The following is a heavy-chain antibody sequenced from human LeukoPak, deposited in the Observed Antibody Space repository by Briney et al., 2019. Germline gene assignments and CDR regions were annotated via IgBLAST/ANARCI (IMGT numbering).Heavy chain of an antibody. V-gene: IGHV4-30-2*01. CDR3: ARGGRRISDYGMDV. CDR2: IYHSGST. J-gene: IGHJ6*04. Sequence: PSETLSLTCAVSGGSFSSGGYSWSWIRQPPGKGLEWIGYIYHSGSTYYNPSLKSRVTISVDRAKNQFSLKLSSVTAADTAVYYCARGGRRISDYGMDVWGKGTTVTVSS. CDR1: GGSFSSGGYS. D-gene: IGHD1-26*01.